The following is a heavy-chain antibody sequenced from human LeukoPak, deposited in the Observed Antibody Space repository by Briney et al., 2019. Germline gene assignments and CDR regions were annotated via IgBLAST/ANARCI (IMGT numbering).Heavy chain of an antibody. CDR2: ISSSSGHI. Sequence: PGGSLRLSCAASGFTFSTYTMSWIRQAPGKGLEWVSGISSSSGHICYADSVKGRFTITRDNAKNSLYLQMNSLRADDTAFYYCARDDCGSGSSNDCWGQGTLVTVSS. J-gene: IGHJ4*02. CDR3: ARDDCGSGSSNDC. D-gene: IGHD3-10*01. CDR1: GFTFSTYT. V-gene: IGHV3-21*01.